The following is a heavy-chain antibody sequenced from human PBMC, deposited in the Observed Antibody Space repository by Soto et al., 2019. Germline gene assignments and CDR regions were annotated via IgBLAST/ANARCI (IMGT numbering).Heavy chain of an antibody. D-gene: IGHD3-10*01. Sequence: ESGGGLVQLGGSLRLSCAASGFTFSMYAMTWVRQAPGKGLEWVSSISGSGGSTYYADSVKGRFTVSRDSSKNTLYLQMNNLRAEDTAVYYCAKRNGSGQRGYWFDPWGQGTLVTVSS. CDR2: ISGSGGST. J-gene: IGHJ5*02. V-gene: IGHV3-23*01. CDR3: AKRNGSGQRGYWFDP. CDR1: GFTFSMYA.